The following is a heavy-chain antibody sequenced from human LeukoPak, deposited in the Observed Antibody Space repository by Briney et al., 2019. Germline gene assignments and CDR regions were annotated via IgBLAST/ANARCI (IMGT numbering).Heavy chain of an antibody. CDR1: GFTFSSYA. CDR3: AKEGPGSTIFGVVIYYYFDY. V-gene: IGHV3-23*01. CDR2: ISGSGGST. D-gene: IGHD3-3*01. Sequence: GGSLRLSCAASGFTFSSYAMSWVRQAPGKGLEWVSAISGSGGSTYYADSVKGRLTISRDNSKNTLYLQMNSQRAEDTAVYYCAKEGPGSTIFGVVIYYYFDYWGQGTLVTVSS. J-gene: IGHJ4*02.